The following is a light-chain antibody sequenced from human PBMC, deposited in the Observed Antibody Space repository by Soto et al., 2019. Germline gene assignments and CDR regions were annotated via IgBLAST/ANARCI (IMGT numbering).Light chain of an antibody. J-gene: IGKJ3*01. CDR1: QSVSSN. V-gene: IGKV3-15*01. Sequence: EIVMTQSPATLSASPGERATLSCRASQSVSSNLAWYQQKPGQAPRLLIYGASTRATGIPARFSGSGSGTEFTLTISSLQSEDFAVYYCQQYNNWPFTVGPGTKVDSK. CDR3: QQYNNWPFT. CDR2: GAS.